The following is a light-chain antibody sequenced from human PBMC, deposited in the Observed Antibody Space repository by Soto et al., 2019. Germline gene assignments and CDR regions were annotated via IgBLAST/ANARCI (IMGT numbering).Light chain of an antibody. V-gene: IGLV2-14*01. CDR1: SSDVGGYNY. CDR2: DAS. J-gene: IGLJ1*01. Sequence: SALAQPASVSGSPGQSITISCTGTSSDVGGYNYVSWYQQHPGKAPKLMIYDASNRPSGVSNRFSGSKSGNTASLTISGLQAEDGADYFCSSYTSSGTYVFGTGTKVTV. CDR3: SSYTSSGTYV.